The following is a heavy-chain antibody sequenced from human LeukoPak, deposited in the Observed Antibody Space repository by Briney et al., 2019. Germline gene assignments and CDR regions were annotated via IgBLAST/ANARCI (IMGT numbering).Heavy chain of an antibody. V-gene: IGHV1-69*13. CDR2: IIFLHGTP. J-gene: IGHJ4*02. Sequence: SVKVSCKASGYPFNRYGISWVRQAPGQGLEWLGGIIFLHGTPNYAQKFQGRVTITSDESTSTAYMELSSLRSEDTAVYYCATSILGVVPAPSGIGIDYWGQGTLVTVSS. CDR3: ATSILGVVPAPSGIGIDY. D-gene: IGHD2-2*01. CDR1: GYPFNRYG.